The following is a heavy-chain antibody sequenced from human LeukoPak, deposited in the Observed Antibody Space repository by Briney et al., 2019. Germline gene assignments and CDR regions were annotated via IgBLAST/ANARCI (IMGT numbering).Heavy chain of an antibody. CDR1: GGTFSSYA. CDR2: IIPILGIA. D-gene: IGHD6-6*01. CDR3: ARATNSIAARLFDY. Sequence: GASVKVSCKASGGTFSSYAISWVRPAPGQGLEWMGRIIPILGIANYAQKFQGRVTITADKSTSTAYMELSSLRSEDTAVYYCARATNSIAARLFDYWGQGTLVTVSS. V-gene: IGHV1-69*04. J-gene: IGHJ4*02.